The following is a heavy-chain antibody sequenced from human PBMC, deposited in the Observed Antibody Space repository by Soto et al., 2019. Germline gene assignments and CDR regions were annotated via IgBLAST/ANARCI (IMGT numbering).Heavy chain of an antibody. CDR1: GYTFTSYA. Sequence: VKVSCKASGYTFTSYAMHWVRQAPGQRLEWMGWINAGNGNTKYSQKFQGRVTITRDASASTAYMELSSLRSEDTAVYYCARVPYYYDSSGTTYAKNWFDPWGQGTLVTVSS. CDR2: INAGNGNT. V-gene: IGHV1-3*01. J-gene: IGHJ5*02. CDR3: ARVPYYYDSSGTTYAKNWFDP. D-gene: IGHD3-22*01.